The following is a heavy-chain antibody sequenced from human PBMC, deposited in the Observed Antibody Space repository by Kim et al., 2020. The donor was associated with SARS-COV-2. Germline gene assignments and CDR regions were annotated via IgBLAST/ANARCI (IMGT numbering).Heavy chain of an antibody. CDR2: ISSSGSHI. D-gene: IGHD3-16*01. Sequence: GGSLRLSCAVSGFMFSSYSMNWVRRTPGKGLEWVSYISSSGSHIYYSDSVKGRFSISRDNVKGFLYLQMDNLRLEDAAVYYCVRDGRDLDDYVMDVWGQGTTVKVSS. V-gene: IGHV3-21*04. CDR3: VRDGRDLDDYVMDV. CDR1: GFMFSSYS. J-gene: IGHJ6*02.